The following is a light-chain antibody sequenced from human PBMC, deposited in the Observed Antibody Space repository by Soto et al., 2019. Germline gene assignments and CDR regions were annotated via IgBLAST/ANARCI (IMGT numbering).Light chain of an antibody. V-gene: IGKV1-6*01. CDR1: QGIRND. Sequence: AIQMTQSPSSLSASVGDRVTITCRASQGIRNDLGWYKQKPGKAPKLLIYAASSLQSVVPSRFSGSGSGTDFTLTISSLQPEDFATYYCLQDYNYPLTFGGGTKVDIK. CDR3: LQDYNYPLT. CDR2: AAS. J-gene: IGKJ4*01.